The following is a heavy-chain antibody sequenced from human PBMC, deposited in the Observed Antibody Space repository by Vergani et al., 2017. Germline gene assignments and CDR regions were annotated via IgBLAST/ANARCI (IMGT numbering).Heavy chain of an antibody. V-gene: IGHV3-66*02. D-gene: IGHD4-17*01. CDR1: GLTVSSNY. J-gene: IGHJ6*02. Sequence: EVQLVESGGGLVQPGGSLRLSCAASGLTVSSNYMSWVRQAPGKGLEWVSVIYSGGSTYYAGSVEGRFTISRDNSKNTLYLQMNSLRAEDTAVYYCARSLRTSYYYGMDVGGQGTTVTVSS. CDR2: IYSGGST. CDR3: ARSLRTSYYYGMDV.